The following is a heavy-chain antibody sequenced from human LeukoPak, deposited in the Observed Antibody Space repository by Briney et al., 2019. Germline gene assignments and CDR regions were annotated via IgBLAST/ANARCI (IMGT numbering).Heavy chain of an antibody. CDR1: GGPISSYY. CDR2: IYYSGST. Sequence: PSDTLSLTCTVSGGPISSYYWSWLRQPPGKGLEWIGYIYYSGSTNYNPSLKSRVTISVDTSKNQFSLKLSSVTAADTAVYYCARHKYYDFWSGCYADAFDIWGQGTMVTVSS. J-gene: IGHJ3*02. D-gene: IGHD3-3*01. CDR3: ARHKYYDFWSGCYADAFDI. V-gene: IGHV4-59*07.